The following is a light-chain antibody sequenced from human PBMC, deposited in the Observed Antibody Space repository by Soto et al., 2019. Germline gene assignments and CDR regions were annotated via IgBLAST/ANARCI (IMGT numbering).Light chain of an antibody. CDR2: GAS. CDR1: QNGLNK. V-gene: IGKV3-15*01. CDR3: QQYIDWPLYT. J-gene: IGKJ2*01. Sequence: EILLAQSPGTLSLSPWERSTLSCGTSQNGLNKLACYKQKPGQAPRLLLSGASTRAPGIPARFSGSGSGTNFTLSITGLQSEDFAVYYCQQYIDWPLYTFGQGTKVDIK.